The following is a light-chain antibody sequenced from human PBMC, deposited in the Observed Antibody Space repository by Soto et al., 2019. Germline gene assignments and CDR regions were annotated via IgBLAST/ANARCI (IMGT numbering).Light chain of an antibody. Sequence: QSVLTQPPSVSGAPGQRVTISCTGRSSNIGAGYDVHWYQQLPGMAPKLLIYENNNRPSGVPDRFSGSKSGTSASLAITGLQAEDEADYYCQSYASTLSGPHYVFGTGTKLTVL. J-gene: IGLJ1*01. CDR2: ENN. V-gene: IGLV1-40*01. CDR1: SSNIGAGYD. CDR3: QSYASTLSGPHYV.